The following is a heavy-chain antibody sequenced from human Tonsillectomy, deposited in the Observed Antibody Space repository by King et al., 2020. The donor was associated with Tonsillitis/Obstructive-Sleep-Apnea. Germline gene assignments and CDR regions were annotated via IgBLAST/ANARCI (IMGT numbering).Heavy chain of an antibody. Sequence: VQLVESGGGLVQPGRSLRLSCAASGFTFDDYAMHWVRHAPGKGLEWVSGISWNSGSIGYADSVKGRFTISRDNAKNSLYLQMNSLRAEDTALYYCAKVLLASAIPRQFDAFDIWGQGTMVTVSS. D-gene: IGHD2-2*02. CDR1: GFTFDDYA. J-gene: IGHJ3*02. CDR3: AKVLLASAIPRQFDAFDI. CDR2: ISWNSGSI. V-gene: IGHV3-9*01.